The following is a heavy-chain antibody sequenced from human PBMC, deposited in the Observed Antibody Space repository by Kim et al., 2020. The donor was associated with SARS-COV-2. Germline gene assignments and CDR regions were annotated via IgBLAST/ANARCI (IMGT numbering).Heavy chain of an antibody. V-gene: IGHV4-34*01. CDR3: ARRTAAANLLYYYYGMDV. Sequence: SETLSLTCAVYGGSFSGYYWSWIRQPPGKGLEWIGEINHSGSTNYNPSLKSRVTISVDTSKNQFSLKLSSVTAADTAVYYCARRTAAANLLYYYYGMDVWGQGTTVTVSS. J-gene: IGHJ6*02. CDR1: GGSFSGYY. CDR2: INHSGST. D-gene: IGHD6-13*01.